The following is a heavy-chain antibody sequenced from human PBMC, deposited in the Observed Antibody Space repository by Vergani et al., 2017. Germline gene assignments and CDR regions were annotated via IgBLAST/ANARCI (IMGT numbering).Heavy chain of an antibody. V-gene: IGHV3-30-3*01. D-gene: IGHD6-13*01. CDR1: GFTFSSYA. J-gene: IGHJ5*02. Sequence: QVQLVESGGGVVQPGRSLRLSCAASGFTFSSYAIHWVRQAPGKGLEWVAVISYDGSNKYYADSVKGRFTISRDNSKNSLYLQMNSLRAEDTAVYYCASSVGQQLPWGQGTLVTVSS. CDR2: ISYDGSNK. CDR3: ASSVGQQLP.